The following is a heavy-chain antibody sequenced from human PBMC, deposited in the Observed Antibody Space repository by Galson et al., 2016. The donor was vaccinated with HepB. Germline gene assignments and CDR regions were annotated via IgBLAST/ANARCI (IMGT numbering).Heavy chain of an antibody. D-gene: IGHD1-7*01. V-gene: IGHV3-53*04. CDR1: GFTVSNNY. CDR3: ARDPGISGTT. Sequence: SLRLSCAASGFTVSNNYVTWVRQAPGKGLEWVSIIYSGGSTFYTDSLQDRFTIYRHTSKNTPYLQMDTLRPEDTAVYYCARDPGISGTTWGQGNLVTVSS. CDR2: IYSGGST. J-gene: IGHJ5*02.